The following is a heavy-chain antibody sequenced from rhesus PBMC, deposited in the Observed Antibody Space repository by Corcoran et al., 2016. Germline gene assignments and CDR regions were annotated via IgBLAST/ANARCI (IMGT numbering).Heavy chain of an antibody. Sequence: QVTLKESGPALVKPTQTLTLTCTFSGFSLTTSGLGVGWIRQPPGKALEWLALIYWEDDERYSTSLNSRRTSSKDTPKNQVVLTMTNTDPVHTATSDCAPGPILGIPFDYWGPAVLATVSS. D-gene: IGHD5-42*01. CDR1: GFSLTTSGLG. J-gene: IGHJ4*01. CDR2: IYWEDDE. CDR3: APGPILGIPFDY. V-gene: IGHV2-174*01.